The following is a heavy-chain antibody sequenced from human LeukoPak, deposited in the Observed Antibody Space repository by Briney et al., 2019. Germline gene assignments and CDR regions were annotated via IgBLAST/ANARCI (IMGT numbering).Heavy chain of an antibody. CDR3: FAGYYDSSGSYFDY. CDR1: GFTFSSYG. D-gene: IGHD3-22*01. CDR2: ISYDGSNK. V-gene: IGHV3-30*03. Sequence: GGSLRLSCAASGFTFSSYGMHWVRQAPGKGLEWVAVISYDGSNKYYADSVKGRFTISRDNSKNTLCLQMNSLRAEDTAVYYCFAGYYDSSGSYFDYWGQGTLVTVSS. J-gene: IGHJ4*02.